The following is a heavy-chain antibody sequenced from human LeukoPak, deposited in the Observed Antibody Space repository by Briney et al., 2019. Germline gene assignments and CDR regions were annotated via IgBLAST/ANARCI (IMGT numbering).Heavy chain of an antibody. CDR3: ARGTKGLHDY. CDR2: IWHDGSYK. D-gene: IGHD2-15*01. J-gene: IGHJ4*02. CDR1: GFIFSSFG. V-gene: IGHV3-33*01. Sequence: PGGSLRLSCAASGFIFSSFGMHWVRQAPGKGLEWVAVIWHDGSYKYYLDSVKGRFTISRDNAKNSLYLQMNSLRAEDTAVYCCARGTKGLHDYWGQGTLVTVSS.